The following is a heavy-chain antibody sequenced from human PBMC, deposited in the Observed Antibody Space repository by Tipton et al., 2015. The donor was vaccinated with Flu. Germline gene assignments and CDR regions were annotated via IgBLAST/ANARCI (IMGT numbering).Heavy chain of an antibody. Sequence: TLSLTCTVSGDSMRSDYFWAWIRQAPGKGLEWIGNIHYSGSPHYNPSLKSRVTITVDTSKNQFSLRLSSMTAADTAVYYCARETRGSKNSAFDIWGQGTVVTVSS. J-gene: IGHJ3*02. CDR1: GDSMRSDYF. D-gene: IGHD2/OR15-2a*01. CDR2: IHYSGSP. CDR3: ARETRGSKNSAFDI. V-gene: IGHV4-38-2*02.